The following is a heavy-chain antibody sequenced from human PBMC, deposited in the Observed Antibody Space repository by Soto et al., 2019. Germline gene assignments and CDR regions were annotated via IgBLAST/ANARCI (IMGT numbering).Heavy chain of an antibody. D-gene: IGHD3-22*01. CDR1: GYTFTSYD. J-gene: IGHJ3*02. CDR2: MNPNSGNT. V-gene: IGHV1-8*01. Sequence: ASVKVSCKASGYTFTSYDINWVRQATGQGLEWMGWMNPNSGNTGYAQKFQGRVTMTRNTSISTAYMELSSLRSEDTAVYYCARELTDYYDSSGYSDAFDIWGQGTMVTVSS. CDR3: ARELTDYYDSSGYSDAFDI.